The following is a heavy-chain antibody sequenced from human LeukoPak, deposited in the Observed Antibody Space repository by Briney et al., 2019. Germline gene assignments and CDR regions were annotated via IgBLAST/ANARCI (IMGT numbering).Heavy chain of an antibody. J-gene: IGHJ4*02. CDR1: GASISSSY. D-gene: IGHD3-22*01. V-gene: IGHV4-59*08. CDR2: VYHSGAT. CDR3: ARTLSDSSPVAT. Sequence: SETLSLTCTVSGASISSSYWSWIRQPPGKGLEWIASVYHSGATIYNPSLKSRVTMSMDTSMNHYSLKLRSVTAADTAVYYCARTLSDSSPVATWGQGTLVTVSS.